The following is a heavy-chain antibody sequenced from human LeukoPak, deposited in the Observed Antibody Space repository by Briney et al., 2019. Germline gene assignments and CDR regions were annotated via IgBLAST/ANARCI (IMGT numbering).Heavy chain of an antibody. D-gene: IGHD6-13*01. CDR1: GFTFSDYY. CDR2: ISSSGSTR. V-gene: IGHV3-11*01. J-gene: IGHJ4*02. CDR3: ARESPGIAAAGLGF. Sequence: GGSLRLSCAASGFTFSDYYMSWIRQAPGNGLERISYISSSGSTRYYADSVKGRFTISRDNAKNLLYLEMNSLRAEDTAVYYCARESPGIAAAGLGFWGQGTLVTVSS.